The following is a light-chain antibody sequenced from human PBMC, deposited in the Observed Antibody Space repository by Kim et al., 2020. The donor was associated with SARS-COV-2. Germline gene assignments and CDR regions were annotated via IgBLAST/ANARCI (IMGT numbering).Light chain of an antibody. V-gene: IGLV1-44*01. CDR1: NSRVGFNT. CDR3: ATWEDSLNAWV. J-gene: IGLJ3*02. Sequence: GQTATISCSRSNSRVGFNTENGYQQHPGTAPNPLMYRNHQRPSGVPDRFSGSKSGTAASLALSGLLTQDEADYYCATWEDSLNAWVFGGGTQLTVL. CDR2: RNH.